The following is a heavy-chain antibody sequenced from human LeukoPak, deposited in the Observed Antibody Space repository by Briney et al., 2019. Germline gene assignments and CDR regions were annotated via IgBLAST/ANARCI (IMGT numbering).Heavy chain of an antibody. CDR2: IANSGGST. CDR3: AKSHSVEQRGYFDY. D-gene: IGHD1/OR15-1a*01. J-gene: IGHJ4*02. CDR1: GFTFTTYA. Sequence: GGSLTLSCAASGFTFTTYAMSWVRQAPGKGLEWVSTIANSGGSTYYADSVKGRFTISRDNSKNTLYLQMNSLRAEDMAVYYCAKSHSVEQRGYFDYWGQGTLVTVSS. V-gene: IGHV3-23*01.